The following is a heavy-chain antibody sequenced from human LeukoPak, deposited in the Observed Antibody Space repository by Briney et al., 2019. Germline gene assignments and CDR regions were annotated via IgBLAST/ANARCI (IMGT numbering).Heavy chain of an antibody. CDR1: GGTFSSYA. Sequence: GASVKVSCKASGGTFSSYAISWERQAPGQGLEWMGRIIPILGIANYAQKFQGRVTITADKSTSTAYMELSSLRSEDTAVYYCARDFTAAAGLFDYWGQGTLVTVSS. V-gene: IGHV1-69*04. D-gene: IGHD6-13*01. CDR3: ARDFTAAAGLFDY. J-gene: IGHJ4*02. CDR2: IIPILGIA.